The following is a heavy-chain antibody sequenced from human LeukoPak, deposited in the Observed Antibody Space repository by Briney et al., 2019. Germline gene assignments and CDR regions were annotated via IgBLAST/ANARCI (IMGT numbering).Heavy chain of an antibody. CDR3: ARVYCSSTSCQYYYYYGMDV. CDR1: GYTFTSYG. V-gene: IGHV1-18*01. CDR2: ISAYNGST. Sequence: ASVKVSCKASGYTFTSYGISWVRQAPGQGLEWMGWISAYNGSTNYARKLQGRVTMTTDTSTSTAYMELRSLRSDDTAVYYCARVYCSSTSCQYYYYYGMDVWGQGTTVTVSS. J-gene: IGHJ6*02. D-gene: IGHD2-2*01.